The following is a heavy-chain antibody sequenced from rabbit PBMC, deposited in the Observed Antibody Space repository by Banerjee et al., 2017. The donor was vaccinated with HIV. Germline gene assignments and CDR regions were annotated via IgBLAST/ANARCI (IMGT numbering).Heavy chain of an antibody. D-gene: IGHD4-1*01. CDR3: ARGDISSGWDL. CDR2: IYTGDGNT. V-gene: IGHV1S45*01. J-gene: IGHJ4*01. Sequence: QEQLEESGGGLVKPEGSLTLTCKASGFSFSSGYDMCWVRQAPGKGLEWIACIYTGDGNTYYASWAKGRFTISKTSSTTVTLQMNSLTAADTATYFCARGDISSGWDLWGPGTLVNVS. CDR1: GFSFSSGYD.